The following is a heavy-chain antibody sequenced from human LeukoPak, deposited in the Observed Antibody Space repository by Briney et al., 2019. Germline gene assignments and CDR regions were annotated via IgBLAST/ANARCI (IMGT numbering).Heavy chain of an antibody. CDR3: ARDRAFDI. CDR2: ISSSNSYI. Sequence: PGGSLRLSCAASGFTFSSYSMNWVRQAPGKGLEWVSSISSSNSYIYYADSVKGRFTISRDNAKNSLYLQMNSLRAEDTAVYYCARDRAFDIWGQGTMVTVSS. CDR1: GFTFSSYS. J-gene: IGHJ3*02. V-gene: IGHV3-21*01.